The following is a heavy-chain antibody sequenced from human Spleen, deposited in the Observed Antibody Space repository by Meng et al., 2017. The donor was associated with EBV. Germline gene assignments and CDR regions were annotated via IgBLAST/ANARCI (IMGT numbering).Heavy chain of an antibody. CDR3: ATDAEWLQLWYFAY. V-gene: IGHV1-18*01. CDR2: ISPYTGKT. J-gene: IGHJ4*01. D-gene: IGHD5-24*01. CDR1: GYKFITYG. Sequence: QAQLEQSGPEVKKPGASVKVTCKASGYKFITYGISWVRQAPGQGLEWMGWISPYTGKTNYAQKVQGRVTMTTDTSTSTAYMELKGLRSDDTAVYYCATDAEWLQLWYFAYWGQGTLVTVSS.